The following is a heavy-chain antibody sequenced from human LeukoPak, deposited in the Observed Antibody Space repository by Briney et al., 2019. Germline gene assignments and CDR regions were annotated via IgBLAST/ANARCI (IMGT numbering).Heavy chain of an antibody. Sequence: SVKVSCKASGGTFSSYAISWVRQAPGQGLEWMGGIIPIFGTANYAQKFQGRVTITADESTSTAYMELSSLRSEDTAVYYCARVSPGGYGFDYWGQGTLVTVSS. J-gene: IGHJ4*02. CDR3: ARVSPGGYGFDY. D-gene: IGHD6-13*01. V-gene: IGHV1-69*13. CDR2: IIPIFGTA. CDR1: GGTFSSYA.